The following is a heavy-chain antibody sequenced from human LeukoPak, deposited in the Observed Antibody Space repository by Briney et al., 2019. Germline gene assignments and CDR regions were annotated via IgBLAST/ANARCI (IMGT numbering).Heavy chain of an antibody. J-gene: IGHJ4*02. Sequence: GGSLRLSCAASGFTFSSYAMSWVRQAPGKGLEWVSAISGSGGSTYYADSVKGRFTISRDNSKNTLYLQMNSLRAEDTAVYYCASVVASAGSYHLYLSYLGYWGQGTLVTVSS. CDR1: GFTFSSYA. V-gene: IGHV3-23*01. CDR2: ISGSGGST. CDR3: ASVVASAGSYHLYLSYLGY. D-gene: IGHD3-10*01.